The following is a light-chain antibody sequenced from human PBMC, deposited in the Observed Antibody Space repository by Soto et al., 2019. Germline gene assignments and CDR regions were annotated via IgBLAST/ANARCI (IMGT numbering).Light chain of an antibody. J-gene: IGKJ1*01. CDR3: QQCGSSPS. Sequence: EIVLTQSPVTLSLSPQERTTLSCRASQSVSSSYLAWYQQKPGQAPRLLIYDTSSRATGIPDRFSGSWSGTDFTLSISRLEPEDFAVFYCQQCGSSPSFGQGTKVEL. CDR1: QSVSSSY. CDR2: DTS. V-gene: IGKV3-20*01.